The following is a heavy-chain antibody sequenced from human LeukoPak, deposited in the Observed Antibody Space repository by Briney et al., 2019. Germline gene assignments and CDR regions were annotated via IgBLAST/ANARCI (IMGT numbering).Heavy chain of an antibody. Sequence: GGSLRLSCAASGFTFNSYWMSWVRQAPGKGLEWVSVISGGGITYYTDSVKGRFTISRDNSKNTLYLQMGSLRDEDTAVYYCARGREANYWGQGTLVTVSS. V-gene: IGHV3-53*05. J-gene: IGHJ4*02. CDR1: GFTFNSYW. CDR3: ARGREANY. CDR2: ISGGGIT.